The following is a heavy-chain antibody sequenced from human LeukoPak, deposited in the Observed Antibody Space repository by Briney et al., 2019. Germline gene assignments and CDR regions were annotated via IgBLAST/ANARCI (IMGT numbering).Heavy chain of an antibody. Sequence: SETLSLTCTVSGSSISSYYWSWIRQPPGKGLEWIGYIYYSGSTNYNPSLKSRVTISVDTSKNQFSLKLSSVTAADTAVYYCTARELGGFDYWGQGTLVTVSS. D-gene: IGHD3-16*01. V-gene: IGHV4-59*08. CDR3: TARELGGFDY. CDR1: GSSISSYY. J-gene: IGHJ4*02. CDR2: IYYSGST.